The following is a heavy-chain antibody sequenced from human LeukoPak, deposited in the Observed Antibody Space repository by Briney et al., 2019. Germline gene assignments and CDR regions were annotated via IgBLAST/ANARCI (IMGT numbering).Heavy chain of an antibody. J-gene: IGHJ4*02. V-gene: IGHV1-69*02. D-gene: IGHD4-17*01. CDR2: IIPILGIA. CDR1: GGTFSSYT. CDR3: ALVTTSKTAPFDY. Sequence: ASVKVSCMASGGTFSSYTISWVRQAPGQGLEWMGRIIPILGIANYAQKFQGRVTITADKSTSTAYMELSSLRSEDTAVYYCALVTTSKTAPFDYWGQGTLVTVSS.